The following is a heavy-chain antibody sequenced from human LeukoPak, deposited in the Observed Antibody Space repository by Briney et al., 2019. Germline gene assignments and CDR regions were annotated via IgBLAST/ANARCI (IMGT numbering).Heavy chain of an antibody. CDR2: ISSSSSTI. CDR3: AKDGGGYCNNSSC. V-gene: IGHV3-48*04. D-gene: IGHD2-2*01. Sequence: GGSLRLSCAASGFTFSSYSMNWVRQAPGKGLEWVSYISSSSSTIYYADSVKGRFTISRDNAKNSLYLQMNSLRAEDTAVYYCAKDGGGYCNNSSCWGQGTLVTVSS. CDR1: GFTFSSYS. J-gene: IGHJ4*02.